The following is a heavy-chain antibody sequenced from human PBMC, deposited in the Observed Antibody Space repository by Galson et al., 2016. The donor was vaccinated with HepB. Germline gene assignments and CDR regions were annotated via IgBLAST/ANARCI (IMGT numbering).Heavy chain of an antibody. V-gene: IGHV3-23*01. CDR2: ISTRRTT. D-gene: IGHD2-8*01. J-gene: IGHJ4*01. Sequence: SLRLSCAASGFVFSNFGLSWVRQAPGEGLEWVASISTRRTTYYSDSVQGRFTISRDNSNNTLYLQMNGLRAEDTAVYYCVKMGHCPAYGVCFNNYFHWWGHGTLVTVS. CDR1: GFVFSNFG. CDR3: VKMGHCPAYGVCFNNYFHW.